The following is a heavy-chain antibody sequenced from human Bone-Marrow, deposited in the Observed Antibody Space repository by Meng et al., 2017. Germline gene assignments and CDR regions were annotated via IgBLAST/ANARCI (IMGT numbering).Heavy chain of an antibody. D-gene: IGHD2-2*01. CDR2: LSFDGSNK. Sequence: GESLKISCAASGFTFSSYSMYWVRQGPGKGLEWVALLSFDGSNKYYADSVKGRFTISRDNSKNTLYLQMNSLKAEDTAVHYCARDSTSWGWGYYMDVWGQGTTVTVSS. V-gene: IGHV3-30*04. CDR3: ARDSTSWGWGYYMDV. CDR1: GFTFSSYS. J-gene: IGHJ6*03.